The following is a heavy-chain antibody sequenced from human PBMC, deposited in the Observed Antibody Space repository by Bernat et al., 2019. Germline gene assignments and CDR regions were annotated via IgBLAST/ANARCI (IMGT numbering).Heavy chain of an antibody. D-gene: IGHD4-17*01. CDR3: ARYYADYARLDV. V-gene: IGHV4-59*12. CDR1: GGSMSDYY. J-gene: IGHJ6*02. CDR2: IFNSGST. Sequence: QVQLQESGPGLMKPSETLSLTCSVSGGSMSDYYWSWIRQPPGKGLEWIGYIFNSGSTNYNPSLKSRVTISVDTSKNQFFLKLSSVTAADTAVYYCARYYADYARLDVWGQGTTVTVSS.